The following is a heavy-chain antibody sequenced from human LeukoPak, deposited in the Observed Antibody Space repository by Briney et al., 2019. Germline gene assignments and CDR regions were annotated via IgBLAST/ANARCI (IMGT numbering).Heavy chain of an antibody. V-gene: IGHV1-69*05. Sequence: SVKVSCKASGGTFSSYAISWARQAPGQGLEWMGGIIPIFGTANCAQKFQGRVTITTDESTSTAYMELSSLRSEDTAVYYCARDRLSCSGGSCYPTVFDYWGQGTLVTVSS. CDR1: GGTFSSYA. D-gene: IGHD2-15*01. J-gene: IGHJ4*02. CDR2: IIPIFGTA. CDR3: ARDRLSCSGGSCYPTVFDY.